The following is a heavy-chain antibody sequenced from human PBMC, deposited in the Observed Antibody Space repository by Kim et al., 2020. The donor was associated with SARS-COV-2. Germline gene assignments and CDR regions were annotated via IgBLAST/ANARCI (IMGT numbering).Heavy chain of an antibody. CDR1: GGSFSGFQ. Sequence: SETLSLTCAVYGGSFSGFQWTWIRQTPGKGLEWIGEINHSGSTNYNPSLKSRVSMSVDTSKNQFSLRLTSVTAADTAVYYCARGAPGHWGQGTWSPSPQ. J-gene: IGHJ1*01. V-gene: IGHV4-34*01. CDR3: ARGAPGH. CDR2: INHSGST.